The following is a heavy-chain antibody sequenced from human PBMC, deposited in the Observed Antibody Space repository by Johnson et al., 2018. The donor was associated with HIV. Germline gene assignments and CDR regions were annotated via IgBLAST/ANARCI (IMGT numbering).Heavy chain of an antibody. D-gene: IGHD1-26*01. CDR2: IGTAGDT. Sequence: VQLAESGGGLVQPGGSLRLSCAASGFTFSSYDMHWVRQATGKGLEWVSAIGTAGDTYYPGSVKGRFTISRENAKNSLYLQMNSLRAGDTAVYYCARGSGSYGDAFDIWGQGTMVTVSS. CDR3: ARGSGSYGDAFDI. J-gene: IGHJ3*02. CDR1: GFTFSSYD. V-gene: IGHV3-13*01.